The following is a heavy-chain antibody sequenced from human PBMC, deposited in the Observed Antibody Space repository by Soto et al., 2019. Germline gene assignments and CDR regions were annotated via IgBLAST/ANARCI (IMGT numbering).Heavy chain of an antibody. D-gene: IGHD4-17*01. Sequence: SXTLSLTCNVSGGSINNYYWSWIRQSSVKGLEWIAYIYYSGTSNYSPSLRGRANISIDTSKKYFSLQLNSVTAADSAVYFCARGGGPYGDYYQGMDVWGQGTTVTVSS. CDR1: GGSINNYY. CDR2: IYYSGTS. J-gene: IGHJ6*02. CDR3: ARGGGPYGDYYQGMDV. V-gene: IGHV4-59*01.